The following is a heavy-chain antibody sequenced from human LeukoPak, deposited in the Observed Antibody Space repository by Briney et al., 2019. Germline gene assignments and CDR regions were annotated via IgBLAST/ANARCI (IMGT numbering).Heavy chain of an antibody. CDR1: GYTFTAYF. CDR3: ARSSGAYPDFDS. J-gene: IGHJ4*02. Sequence: GPSVRVTFKASGYTFTAYFMHWVRQPPGQGGGGMGWINPDSGGTNYAQKFQGRVSMTRDTSINTAYMELSRLSSDDTAVYDCARSSGAYPDFDSWGQGTLVTVSS. CDR2: INPDSGGT. D-gene: IGHD1-26*01. V-gene: IGHV1-2*02.